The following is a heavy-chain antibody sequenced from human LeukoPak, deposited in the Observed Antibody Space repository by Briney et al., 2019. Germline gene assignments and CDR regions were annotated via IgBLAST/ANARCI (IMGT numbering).Heavy chain of an antibody. D-gene: IGHD3-10*01. CDR1: GYTFTTYW. V-gene: IGHV5-10-1*01. J-gene: IGHJ4*02. CDR3: ARLSKGDYYGSGRYLDY. Sequence: GESLRISCKGSGYTFTTYWISWVRRMPGKGLEWMGRIDPSDSYTDYSPSFQGHVTISADRSITTAYLQWSSLKASDTAMYYCARLSKGDYYGSGRYLDYWGQGILVTVSS. CDR2: IDPSDSYT.